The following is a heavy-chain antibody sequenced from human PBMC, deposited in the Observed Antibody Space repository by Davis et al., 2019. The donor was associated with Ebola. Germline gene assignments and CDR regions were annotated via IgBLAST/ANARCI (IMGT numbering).Heavy chain of an antibody. J-gene: IGHJ4*02. CDR3: ARSEPGGRFDY. Sequence: LRLSCTVSGGSISSGDYYWSWIRQPPGKGLEWIWYIYYSGSTYYNPSLKSRVTISVDTSKNQFSLQLNSVTPEDTAVYYCARSEPGGRFDYWGQGTLVTVSS. V-gene: IGHV4-30-4*08. CDR1: GGSISSGDYY. CDR2: IYYSGST. D-gene: IGHD3-16*01.